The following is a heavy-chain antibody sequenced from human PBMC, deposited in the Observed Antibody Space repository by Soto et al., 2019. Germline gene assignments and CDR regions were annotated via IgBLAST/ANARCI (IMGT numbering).Heavy chain of an antibody. CDR1: GFSFSNYG. CDR2: ISSSSSYI. V-gene: IGHV3-21*01. D-gene: IGHD2-2*01. Sequence: EVQLVESGGGLVKPGGSLRLSCAASGFSFSNYGMNWVRQAPGKGLEWVSSISSSSSYISYADSVKGRFTISRDNAKNPGYPQTNSLRAEDTAVYSCAGSDCTSTSCYVVWFDPWGQGTLVTVSS. CDR3: AGSDCTSTSCYVVWFDP. J-gene: IGHJ5*02.